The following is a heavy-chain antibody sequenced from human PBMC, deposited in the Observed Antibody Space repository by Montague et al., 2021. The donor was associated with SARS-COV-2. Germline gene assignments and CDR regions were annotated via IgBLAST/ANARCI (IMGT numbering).Heavy chain of an antibody. CDR1: GGSISSCYLY. CDR2: IYAGANN. V-gene: IGHV4-61*02. D-gene: IGHD4-17*01. J-gene: IGHJ4*02. Sequence: TLSLTCAVYGGSISSCYLYWSWIRPRAGKGLEWVILIYAGANNNSNPSLKSRVTISVDTSKNQFSLKLSSVTAADTAVYYCASVYTVTYYFDYWGRGTLVTVSS. CDR3: ASVYTVTYYFDY.